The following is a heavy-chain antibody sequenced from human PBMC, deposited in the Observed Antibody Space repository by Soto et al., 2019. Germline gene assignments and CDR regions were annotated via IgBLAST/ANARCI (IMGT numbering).Heavy chain of an antibody. CDR1: GFTFTIYS. D-gene: IGHD2-15*01. J-gene: IGHJ4*02. Sequence: EVQLVESGGGLVKPGGSLRLSCAASGFTFTIYSLNWVRQAPGKGLEWVSSIRGSSTYIYYADSVKGQFTISRDNAKNSLMLKKNSLRAEDTSVDACATEACSGGSCSRLVWGQGTMVTVST. CDR3: ATEACSGGSCSRLV. V-gene: IGHV3-21*01. CDR2: IRGSSTYI.